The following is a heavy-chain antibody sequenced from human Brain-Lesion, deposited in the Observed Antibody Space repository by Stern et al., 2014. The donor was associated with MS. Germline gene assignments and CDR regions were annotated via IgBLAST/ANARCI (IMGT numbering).Heavy chain of an antibody. J-gene: IGHJ5*02. V-gene: IGHV3-74*02. CDR1: GFTFSTYW. D-gene: IGHD5-18*01. CDR3: ARAHVDTWDWFDP. Sequence: EVQLVESGGDLVPPGGYLRLSCTASGFTFSTYWMHWVRPAPGKGLEWDSRMNGDGSRTSYADSVKGRFTISRDNAKNTLYVQMNSLRVEDTAVYYCARAHVDTWDWFDPWGQGTLVTVSS. CDR2: MNGDGSRT.